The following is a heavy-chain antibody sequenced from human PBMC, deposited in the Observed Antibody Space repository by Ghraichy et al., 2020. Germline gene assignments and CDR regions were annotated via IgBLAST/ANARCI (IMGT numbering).Heavy chain of an antibody. D-gene: IGHD3-10*01. CDR2: IYSGGST. V-gene: IGHV3-53*01. J-gene: IGHJ1*01. Sequence: GESLNISCAASGFTVSSNYMSWVRQAPGKGLEWVSVIYSGGSTYYADSVKGRFTISRDNSKNTLYLQMNSLRAEDTAVYYCARVRGGGRFQHWGQGTLVTVSS. CDR1: GFTVSSNY. CDR3: ARVRGGGRFQH.